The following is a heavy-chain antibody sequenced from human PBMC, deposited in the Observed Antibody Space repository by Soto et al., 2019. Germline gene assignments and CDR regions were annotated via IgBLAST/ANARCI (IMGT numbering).Heavy chain of an antibody. Sequence: EVQLVESGGGLVKPGGSLRLSCAASGFTFSSYSMNWVRQAPGKGLEWVSSISSSSSYIYYADSVKGRFTISRDNAKNSLYLQMNSLRAEDTAVYYCAPKGHYSYYYMDVWGKGTTVTVSS. J-gene: IGHJ6*03. CDR1: GFTFSSYS. V-gene: IGHV3-21*01. CDR3: APKGHYSYYYMDV. CDR2: ISSSSSYI.